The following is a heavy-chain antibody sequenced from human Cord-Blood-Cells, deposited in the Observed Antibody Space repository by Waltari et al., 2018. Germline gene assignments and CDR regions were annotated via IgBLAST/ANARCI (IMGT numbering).Heavy chain of an antibody. D-gene: IGHD2-2*01. J-gene: IGHJ4*02. CDR3: ARDSTSGGDY. CDR1: GFTFSSYA. CDR2: ISYDGSNK. V-gene: IGHV3-30-3*01. Sequence: QVQLVESGGGVVQPGRSLRLSCAASGFTFSSYAMHWVRQAPGKGLEWVAVISYDGSNKYYAYSVKGRFTISRDNSKNTLYLQMNSLRAEDTAVYYCARDSTSGGDYWGQGTLVTVSS.